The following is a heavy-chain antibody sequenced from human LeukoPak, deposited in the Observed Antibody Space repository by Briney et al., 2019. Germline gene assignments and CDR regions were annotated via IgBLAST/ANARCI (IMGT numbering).Heavy chain of an antibody. CDR1: GFTFDDYG. V-gene: IGHV3-20*04. CDR3: ARDYEATMYYFDY. Sequence: GGSLRLSCAASGFTFDDYGMSWVRQAPGKGLEWVSGINWNGDSTGYADSVKGRFTISRDNAKNSLYLQMNSLRAEDTAVYYCARDYEATMYYFDYWGQGTLVTVSS. J-gene: IGHJ4*02. CDR2: INWNGDST. D-gene: IGHD5-24*01.